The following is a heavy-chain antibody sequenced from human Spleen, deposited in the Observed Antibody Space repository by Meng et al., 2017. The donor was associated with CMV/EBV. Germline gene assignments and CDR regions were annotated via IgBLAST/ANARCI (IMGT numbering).Heavy chain of an antibody. CDR1: GFTFRSHT. J-gene: IGHJ4*02. Sequence: GGSLRLSCAASGFTFRSHTMNWVRQAPGKGLEWVSVIYSGGSTYYADSVKGRFTISRDNSKNTLYLQMNSLRAEDTAVYYCARSFDYWGQGTLVTVSS. CDR3: ARSFDY. V-gene: IGHV3-66*02. CDR2: IYSGGST.